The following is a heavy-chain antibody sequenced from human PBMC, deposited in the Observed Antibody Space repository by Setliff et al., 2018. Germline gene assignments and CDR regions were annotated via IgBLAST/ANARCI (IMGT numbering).Heavy chain of an antibody. D-gene: IGHD6-19*01. V-gene: IGHV5-51*01. Sequence: GESLKISCKGSGYSFTSYWIGWVRQMPGKGLEWMGIIYPGDSDTRYSPSSQGQVTSSADKSISTAYLQWNSLKASDTAIYYCARRVSVTGKEFDSWGQGTLVTVSS. CDR1: GYSFTSYW. CDR3: ARRVSVTGKEFDS. CDR2: IYPGDSDT. J-gene: IGHJ4*02.